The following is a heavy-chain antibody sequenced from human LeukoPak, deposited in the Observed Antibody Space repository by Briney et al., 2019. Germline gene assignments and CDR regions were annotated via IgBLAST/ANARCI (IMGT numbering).Heavy chain of an antibody. Sequence: SETLSLTCAVYGGSFSGYYWSWIRQPPGRGLEWIGEINHSGSTNYNPSLKSRVTISVDTSKNQFSLKLSSVTAANTAVYYCARGITMVRGVPSKYYFDYWGQGTLVTVSS. D-gene: IGHD3-10*01. CDR3: ARGITMVRGVPSKYYFDY. V-gene: IGHV4-34*01. CDR1: GGSFSGYY. CDR2: INHSGST. J-gene: IGHJ4*02.